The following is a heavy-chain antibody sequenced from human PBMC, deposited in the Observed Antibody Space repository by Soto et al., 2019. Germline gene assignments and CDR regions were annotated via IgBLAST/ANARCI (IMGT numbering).Heavy chain of an antibody. J-gene: IGHJ4*02. Sequence: ASVKVSCKASGYTFTSYYMHWVRQAPGQGLEWMGIINPSGGSTSYAQKFQGRVTMTRDTSTSTVYMALSSLRSEDTAVYYCASTVGSYYFDYWGQGTLVTVSS. V-gene: IGHV1-46*01. D-gene: IGHD4-4*01. CDR1: GYTFTSYY. CDR2: INPSGGST. CDR3: ASTVGSYYFDY.